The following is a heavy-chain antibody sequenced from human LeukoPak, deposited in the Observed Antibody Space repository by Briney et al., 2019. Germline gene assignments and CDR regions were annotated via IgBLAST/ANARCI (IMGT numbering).Heavy chain of an antibody. CDR2: INHSGST. CDR1: GGSFRGYY. J-gene: IGHJ6*03. CDR3: ARDKQLVRGFYYYYYYMDV. V-gene: IGHV4-34*01. Sequence: KPAETLSLTCAVYGGSFRGYYWSWIRQPPGKGLEGIGEINHSGSTNYNPSLKSRVTISVDTSKNQFSLKLSSVTAADTAVYYCARDKQLVRGFYYYYYYMDVWGKGTTVTVSS. D-gene: IGHD6-6*01.